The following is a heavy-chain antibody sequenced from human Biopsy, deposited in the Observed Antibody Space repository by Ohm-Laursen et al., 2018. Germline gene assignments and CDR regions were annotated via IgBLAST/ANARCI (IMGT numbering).Heavy chain of an antibody. J-gene: IGHJ6*02. Sequence: GTLSLTCAVNGESSSGYFWNWIRQPPGKGLEWIGEINKSGSTKYNPSLKRRVTLSADSSNSQFSLRLTSVTAADTAIYYCARGSGYFKLDVWGQGTTVTVSS. CDR1: GESSSGYF. CDR3: ARGSGYFKLDV. V-gene: IGHV4-34*01. D-gene: IGHD5-12*01. CDR2: INKSGST.